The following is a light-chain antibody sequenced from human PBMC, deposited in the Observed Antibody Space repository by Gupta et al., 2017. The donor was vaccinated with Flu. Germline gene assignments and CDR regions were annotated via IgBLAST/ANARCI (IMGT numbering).Light chain of an antibody. J-gene: IGKJ1*01. V-gene: IGKV3-15*01. CDR2: DAD. Sequence: AALSVSPGERVTLSGRASQRISRRRAWYQQKPGQAPGLLIYDADTRSNGIPVRVSGGGYGTEFTLTINSRQSEDFAVYYCQQYDNWPPWTLGQGTKVEIK. CDR3: QQYDNWPPWT. CDR1: QRISRR.